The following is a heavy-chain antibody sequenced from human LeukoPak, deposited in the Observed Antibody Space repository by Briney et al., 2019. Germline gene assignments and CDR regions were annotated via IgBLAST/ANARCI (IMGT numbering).Heavy chain of an antibody. Sequence: GGSLRLSCSASGFTFDDYAVSWFRQAPGKRLEWVGFIRSKAFGGTPEYAASVRGRFTISRDDSKSIAYLQMNSLKTEDTAVYYCTRNTVTVHFDYWSQGTLVTVSS. CDR3: TRNTVTVHFDY. CDR2: IRSKAFGGTP. CDR1: GFTFDDYA. J-gene: IGHJ4*02. V-gene: IGHV3-49*03. D-gene: IGHD4-17*01.